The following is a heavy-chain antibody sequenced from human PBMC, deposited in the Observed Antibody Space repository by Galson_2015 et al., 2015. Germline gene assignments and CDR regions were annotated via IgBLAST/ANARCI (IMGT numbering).Heavy chain of an antibody. D-gene: IGHD6-25*01. J-gene: IGHJ4*02. Sequence: SPRLSCAASGFTFSDYYVAWIRQAPGKGLEWLSYISSGGSTTYHADSVQGRFTISRDNAKHALYLQMSRLTVEDTAVYYRARDESGFYFDSWGQGVLVTVSS. CDR1: GFTFSDYY. CDR3: ARDESGFYFDS. V-gene: IGHV3-11*01. CDR2: ISSGGSTT.